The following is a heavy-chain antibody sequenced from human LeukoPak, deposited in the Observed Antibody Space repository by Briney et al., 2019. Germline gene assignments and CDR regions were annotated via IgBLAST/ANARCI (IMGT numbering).Heavy chain of an antibody. CDR2: ISAYNGNT. J-gene: IGHJ4*02. D-gene: IGHD6-19*01. Sequence: ASVKVSCKASGYIFTSYGISWVRQAPGQGLEWMGWISAYNGNTNYAQKLQGRVTMTTDTSTSTAYMELRSLRSDDTDVYYCARDNMGIAVAGTGSDYWGQGTLVTVSS. CDR3: ARDNMGIAVAGTGSDY. V-gene: IGHV1-18*01. CDR1: GYIFTSYG.